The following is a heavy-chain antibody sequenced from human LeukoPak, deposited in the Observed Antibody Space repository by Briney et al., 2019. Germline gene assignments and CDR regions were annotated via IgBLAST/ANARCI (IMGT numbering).Heavy chain of an antibody. CDR2: IHYSGST. CDR3: ARGAAHTYYFDY. D-gene: IGHD6-6*01. V-gene: IGHV4-31*03. Sequence: SQTLSLTCTVSGGSISSGYYYWNWIRQHPGKGLEWIGFIHYSGSTYYNPSLKSRVTISVDTSKNQFSLKLSSVTAADTAVYYCARGAAHTYYFDYWGQGTLVTVSS. CDR1: GGSISSGYYY. J-gene: IGHJ4*02.